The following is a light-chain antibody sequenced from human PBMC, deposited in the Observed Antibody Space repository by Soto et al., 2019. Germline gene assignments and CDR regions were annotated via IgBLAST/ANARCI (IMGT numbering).Light chain of an antibody. CDR3: CSYAGTHVV. CDR2: DGS. Sequence: QSALTQPASVSGSPGQSITISCTGTSSDVGRYNLVSWYQQHPGKAPKLMIYDGSQRPSGVSNRFSASKSGTTASLTISGLQAEDEADYFCCSYAGTHVVFGGGTKLTVL. CDR1: SSDVGRYNL. V-gene: IGLV2-23*01. J-gene: IGLJ2*01.